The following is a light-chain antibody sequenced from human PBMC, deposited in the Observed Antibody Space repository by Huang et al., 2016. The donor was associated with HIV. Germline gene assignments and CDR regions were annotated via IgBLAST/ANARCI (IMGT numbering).Light chain of an antibody. CDR1: QGISHY. Sequence: IQLTQSPSSLSASVGDSVTITGRASQGISHYLAWYQQQPGKAPKLLIYAASTLYTGVPSRFSGSGSGTDFTLTISSLQPEDFATYYCQQLDSYPVTFGGGTKVDIK. J-gene: IGKJ4*01. CDR2: AAS. V-gene: IGKV1-9*01. CDR3: QQLDSYPVT.